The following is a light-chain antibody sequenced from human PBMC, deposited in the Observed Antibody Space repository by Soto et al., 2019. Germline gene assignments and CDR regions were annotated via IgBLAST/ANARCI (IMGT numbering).Light chain of an antibody. CDR2: GTS. J-gene: IGKJ5*01. CDR3: QQYGNSPIT. CDR1: ERIYSAY. V-gene: IGKV3-20*01. Sequence: EVVLTQSPGTLSLYRGERATLSCRASERIYSAYLGWYQQKPGQAPRLLIYGTSSRATGIPDRFSGSGSGTDFTLTIRRLEPEDFAVYYCQQYGNSPITFGQGTRLEVK.